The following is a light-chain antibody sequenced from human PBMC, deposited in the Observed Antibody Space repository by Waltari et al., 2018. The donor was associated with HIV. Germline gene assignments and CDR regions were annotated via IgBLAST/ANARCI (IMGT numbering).Light chain of an antibody. Sequence: HSVLSQPPSASGTPGQRVTISCSPSASTKLAGDLFFWYQLLPGAAPKLLIYQTGLRPSGVTDRFSASSSDTSASLAISGLRSEDEALYYCAAWDDSLGGYVFGTGTKVTVL. J-gene: IGLJ1*01. CDR3: AAWDDSLGGYV. CDR1: ASTKLAGDL. V-gene: IGLV1-47*01. CDR2: QTG.